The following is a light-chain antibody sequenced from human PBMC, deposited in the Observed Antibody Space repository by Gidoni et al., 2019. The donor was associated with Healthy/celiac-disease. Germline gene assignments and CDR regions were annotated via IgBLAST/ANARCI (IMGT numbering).Light chain of an antibody. Sequence: ELVLTQSPATLSLSPGERATLPCRASQSVSSYLAWYQQKPGQAPRLLIYYASNRATGIPARFSGSGSWTDFTLTISSLEPEDFAVYYCQQRSNWPPITFGQGTRLEIK. CDR2: YAS. CDR1: QSVSSY. J-gene: IGKJ5*01. CDR3: QQRSNWPPIT. V-gene: IGKV3-11*01.